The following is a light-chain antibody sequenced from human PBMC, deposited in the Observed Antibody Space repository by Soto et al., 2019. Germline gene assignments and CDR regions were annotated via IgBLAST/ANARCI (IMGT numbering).Light chain of an antibody. CDR3: LQHNSYPRT. Sequence: DIQMTQSPSSLSASVGDRVTITCRASQSVSSYLNLYQQQPGEAPKCLIFAASSLQSGVPSRFSGSGSGTEFTLTISSLQPEDFATDYCLQHNSYPRTFGQGTKVDIK. CDR2: AAS. V-gene: IGKV1-17*01. CDR1: QSVSSY. J-gene: IGKJ1*01.